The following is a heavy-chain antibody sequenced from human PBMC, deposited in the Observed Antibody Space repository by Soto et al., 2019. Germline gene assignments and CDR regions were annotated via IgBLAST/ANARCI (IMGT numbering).Heavy chain of an antibody. V-gene: IGHV1-69*13. J-gene: IGHJ5*02. CDR2: IIPIFGTA. D-gene: IGHD3-10*01. Sequence: GASVKVSCKASGGTFSSYAISWVRQAPGQGLEWMGGIIPIFGTANYAQKFQGRVTITADESTSTAYMELSSLRSEDTAVYYCASSRGLSVNWFDPWGQGTLVTVSS. CDR3: ASSRGLSVNWFDP. CDR1: GGTFSSYA.